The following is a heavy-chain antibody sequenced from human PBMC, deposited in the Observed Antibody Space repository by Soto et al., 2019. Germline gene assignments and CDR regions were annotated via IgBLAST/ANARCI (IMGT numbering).Heavy chain of an antibody. V-gene: IGHV1-18*01. Sequence: ASVKVSCKASGYTFTTFGITWVRQAPGQGLEWMGWISAYNGNTNYAQKLQGRVTTTTDTSTSTAYMELRSLRSDDTAVYYCARGRGYSGYNDAFDIWGQGTMVTVSS. CDR3: ARGRGYSGYNDAFDI. J-gene: IGHJ3*02. CDR1: GYTFTTFG. D-gene: IGHD5-12*01. CDR2: ISAYNGNT.